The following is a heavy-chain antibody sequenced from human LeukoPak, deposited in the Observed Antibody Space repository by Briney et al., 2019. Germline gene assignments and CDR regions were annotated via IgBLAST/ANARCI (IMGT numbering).Heavy chain of an antibody. CDR1: GGSISSSSYY. Sequence: SETLSLTCTVSGGSISSSSYYWGWIRQPPGKGLEWIGSIYYSGSTYYNPSLKSRVTISVDTSKNQFSLKLSSVTAADTAVYYCASASIAAAGTGPLFFDYWGHGTLVTVSS. D-gene: IGHD6-13*01. CDR3: ASASIAAAGTGPLFFDY. J-gene: IGHJ4*01. V-gene: IGHV4-39*01. CDR2: IYYSGST.